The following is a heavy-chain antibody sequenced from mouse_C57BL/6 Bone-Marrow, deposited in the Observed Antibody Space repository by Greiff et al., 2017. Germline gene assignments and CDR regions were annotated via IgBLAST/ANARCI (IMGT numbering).Heavy chain of an antibody. CDR3: ARVGGWLLREAY. D-gene: IGHD2-3*01. CDR1: GYTFTSYG. V-gene: IGHV1-81*01. Sequence: QVQLQQSGAELARPGASVKLSCKASGYTFTSYGISWVKQRTGQGLEWIGEIYPRSGNTYYNEKFKGKATLTADKSSSTAYMELRSLTSEDSAVYFCARVGGWLLREAYWGQGTLVTVSA. J-gene: IGHJ3*01. CDR2: IYPRSGNT.